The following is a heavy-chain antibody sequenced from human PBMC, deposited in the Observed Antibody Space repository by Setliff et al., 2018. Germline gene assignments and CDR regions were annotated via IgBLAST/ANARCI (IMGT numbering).Heavy chain of an antibody. CDR3: ARERQGGFLEWSPFDS. CDR2: VYSDGET. V-gene: IGHV4-4*07. D-gene: IGHD3-3*01. J-gene: IGHJ4*02. CDR1: GGFIYDHY. Sequence: SETLSLTCTVSGGFIYDHYWTWIRQPAGKGLQWIGRVYSDGETDYSPSLKSRVTISVDKSNNQFSLNLKSMTAEDTALYFCARERQGGFLEWSPFDSWGQGILVTVSS.